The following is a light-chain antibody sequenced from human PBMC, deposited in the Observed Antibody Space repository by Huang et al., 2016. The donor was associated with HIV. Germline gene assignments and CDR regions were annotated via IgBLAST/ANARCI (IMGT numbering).Light chain of an antibody. CDR2: GAS. J-gene: IGKJ2*01. V-gene: IGKV3-15*01. CDR1: QSVSNN. Sequence: EIVMTQSPATLSVSPGERATLSCRASQSVSNNLAWYQQKPGLAPTLLIYGASTRAIGIPARFSGSGSGTRFTLTISSLQSEDFAVYYCQQYNNWPPEYTFGQGTKLEIK. CDR3: QQYNNWPPEYT.